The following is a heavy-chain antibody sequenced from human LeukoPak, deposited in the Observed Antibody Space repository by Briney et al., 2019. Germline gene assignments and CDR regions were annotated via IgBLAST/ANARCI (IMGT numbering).Heavy chain of an antibody. CDR3: ASAGPDYYDSSGYYIGGTAFDI. CDR1: GFTFSSYA. J-gene: IGHJ3*02. D-gene: IGHD3-22*01. CDR2: ISSNGGST. Sequence: GGSLRLSCAASGFTFSSYAMHWVRQAPGKGLEYVSAISSNGGSTYYANSVKGRFTISRDNSKNTLYLQMGSLRAEDMAVYYCASAGPDYYDSSGYYIGGTAFDIWGQGTMVTVSS. V-gene: IGHV3-64*01.